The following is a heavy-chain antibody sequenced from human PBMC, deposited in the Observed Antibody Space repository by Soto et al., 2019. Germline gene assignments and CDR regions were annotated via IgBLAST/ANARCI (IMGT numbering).Heavy chain of an antibody. CDR1: GGTFSSYP. Sequence: QVQLVQSGAEVKKPGSSVKVSCEASGGTFSSYPINWVRQAPGQGLEWMGGIIPFFGTSNYAQKFQGRVTITAEDSTSTAYMELRRLRSEDTAVYYCARVGHITNYGMAVWGQGTTVTVSS. V-gene: IGHV1-69*01. CDR3: ARVGHITNYGMAV. J-gene: IGHJ6*02. CDR2: IIPFFGTS. D-gene: IGHD1-26*01.